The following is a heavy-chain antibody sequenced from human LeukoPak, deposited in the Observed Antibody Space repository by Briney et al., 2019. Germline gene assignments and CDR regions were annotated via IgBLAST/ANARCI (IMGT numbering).Heavy chain of an antibody. J-gene: IGHJ4*02. CDR3: ARGWDHFDF. V-gene: IGHV3-23*01. D-gene: IGHD1-26*01. CDR2: IYENGGTT. Sequence: PGGSLRLSCVGSGFTFRSHAMSWVRQAPEKGLEFVSGIYENGGTTYYADSVKGRFTISRDNANNSLSLQMSSLRDEDTAVYFCARGWDHFDFWGQGTLVTVSS. CDR1: GFTFRSHA.